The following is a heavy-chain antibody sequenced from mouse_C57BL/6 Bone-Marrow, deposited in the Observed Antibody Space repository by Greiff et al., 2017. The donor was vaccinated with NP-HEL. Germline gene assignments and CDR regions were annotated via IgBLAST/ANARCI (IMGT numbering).Heavy chain of an antibody. V-gene: IGHV3-6*01. D-gene: IGHD1-1*01. J-gene: IGHJ2*01. CDR2: ISYDGSN. CDR1: GYSITSGYY. Sequence: ESGPGLVKPSQSLSLTCSVTGYSITSGYYWNWIRQFPGNKLEWMGYISYDGSNNYNPSLKNRISITRDTSKNQFFLKLNSVTTEDTATYYCARDRGTTVVSGDYWGQGTTLTVSS. CDR3: ARDRGTTVVSGDY.